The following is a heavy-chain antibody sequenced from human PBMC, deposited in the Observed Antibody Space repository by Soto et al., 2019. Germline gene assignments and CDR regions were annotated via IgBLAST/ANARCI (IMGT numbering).Heavy chain of an antibody. CDR2: INHSGST. J-gene: IGHJ5*02. CDR1: GGSFSGYY. D-gene: IGHD6-19*01. V-gene: IGHV4-34*01. Sequence: QVQLQQWGAGLLKPSETLSLTCAVYGGSFSGYYWSWIRQPPGKGLEWIGEINHSGSTNYNPSLKSRVTISVDTSKNQFSLKLSSVTAADTTVYYCARRTWWLVRMGSDGDWFDPWGQGTLVTVSS. CDR3: ARRTWWLVRMGSDGDWFDP.